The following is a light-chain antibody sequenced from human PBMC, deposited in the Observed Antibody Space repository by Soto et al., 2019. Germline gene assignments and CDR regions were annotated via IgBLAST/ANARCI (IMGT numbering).Light chain of an antibody. V-gene: IGKV3D-15*01. Sequence: EIVMTQSPGTLSVSPGERATLSCRASQSVSSNLAWYQQKPGPAPRLLIYGASIRATGIPARFSGSGSGTEFTLTISSLQSEDFAVYYCQQYNNWRTFGQGTNVEIK. J-gene: IGKJ1*01. CDR2: GAS. CDR3: QQYNNWRT. CDR1: QSVSSN.